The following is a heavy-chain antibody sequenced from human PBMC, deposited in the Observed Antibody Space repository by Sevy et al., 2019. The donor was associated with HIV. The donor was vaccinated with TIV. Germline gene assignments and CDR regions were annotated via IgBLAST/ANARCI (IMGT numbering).Heavy chain of an antibody. J-gene: IGHJ3*02. V-gene: IGHV1-24*01. CDR2: FDPEDGET. Sequence: ASVKVSCKVSGYTLTELSMHWVRQAPGKGLEWMGGFDPEDGETIYAQKFQGRVTMTEDTSTDTAYMELSSLRSEDTAVYYCATDLNYYDSSGYYPKAAFDIWGQGTMVTVSS. CDR3: ATDLNYYDSSGYYPKAAFDI. D-gene: IGHD3-22*01. CDR1: GYTLTELS.